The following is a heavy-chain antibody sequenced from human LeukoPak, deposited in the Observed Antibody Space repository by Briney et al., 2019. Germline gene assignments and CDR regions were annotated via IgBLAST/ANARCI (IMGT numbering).Heavy chain of an antibody. Sequence: GGSLRLSCAASGFTFSSYEMNWVRQAPGKGLEWVSYISSSGSTIYYADSLKGRFTISRDNAKNSLYLQMNSLRAEDTAVYYCARDGGYSYGKKGCFEKWGQGTLVTVSS. CDR1: GFTFSSYE. D-gene: IGHD5-18*01. CDR3: ARDGGYSYGKKGCFEK. CDR2: ISSSGSTI. V-gene: IGHV3-48*03. J-gene: IGHJ4*02.